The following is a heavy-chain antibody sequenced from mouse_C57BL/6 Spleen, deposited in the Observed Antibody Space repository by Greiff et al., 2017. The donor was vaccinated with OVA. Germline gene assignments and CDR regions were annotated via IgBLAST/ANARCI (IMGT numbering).Heavy chain of an antibody. CDR2: IWSGGST. J-gene: IGHJ1*03. V-gene: IGHV2-2*01. CDR1: GFSLTSYG. D-gene: IGHD2-3*01. CDR3: ARNDGYPVQWYFDV. Sequence: VKLVESGPGLVQPSQSLSITCTVSGFSLTSYGVHWVRQSPGKGLAWLGVIWSGGSTDYNAAFISRLSISKDNSKSQVFFKMNSLQADDTAIYYCARNDGYPVQWYFDVWGTGTTVTVSS.